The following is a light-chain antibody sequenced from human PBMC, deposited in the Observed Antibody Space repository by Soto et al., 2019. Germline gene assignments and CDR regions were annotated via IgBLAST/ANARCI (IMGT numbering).Light chain of an antibody. CDR3: QQRQYWPPIT. CDR1: QSVSSY. Sequence: VLTQSPATLSLSPGERATLSCRASQSVSSYLAWYQQKPGQAPRLLIYDTSNRATGVPARFSGSGSGTDFTLPISSLEPEDYAIYYCQQRQYWPPITFGQGIRLEIK. CDR2: DTS. V-gene: IGKV3-11*01. J-gene: IGKJ5*01.